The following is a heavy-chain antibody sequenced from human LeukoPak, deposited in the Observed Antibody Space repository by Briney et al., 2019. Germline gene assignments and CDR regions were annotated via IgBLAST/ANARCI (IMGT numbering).Heavy chain of an antibody. D-gene: IGHD3-22*01. CDR1: GGTFSSYA. Sequence: ASVKVSCKASGGTFSSYAISWVRQAPGQGLEWMGGIIPIFGTANYAQKFQGRVTMTRDTSISTAYMELSRLRSDDTAVYYCARDEMPLYYYDSSGYYNDWGQGTLVTVSS. V-gene: IGHV1-69*05. J-gene: IGHJ4*02. CDR3: ARDEMPLYYYDSSGYYND. CDR2: IIPIFGTA.